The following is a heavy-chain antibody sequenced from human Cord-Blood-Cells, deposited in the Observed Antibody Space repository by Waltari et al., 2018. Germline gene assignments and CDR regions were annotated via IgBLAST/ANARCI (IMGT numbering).Heavy chain of an antibody. Sequence: QLQLQESGPGLVKPSETLSLTCTVSGGSIRSSSYYWGWIRQPPGKGLEWIGSIYYSGSPYYNPSLKSRVTISVDTSKNQFSLKLSSVTAADTAVYYCARRSSWYNWFDPWGQGTLVTVSS. D-gene: IGHD6-13*01. CDR1: GGSIRSSSYY. CDR3: ARRSSWYNWFDP. V-gene: IGHV4-39*07. J-gene: IGHJ5*02. CDR2: IYYSGSP.